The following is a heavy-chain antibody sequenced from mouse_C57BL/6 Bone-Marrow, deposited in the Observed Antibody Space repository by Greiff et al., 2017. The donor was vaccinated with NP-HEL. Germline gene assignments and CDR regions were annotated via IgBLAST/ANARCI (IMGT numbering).Heavy chain of an antibody. CDR3: AREDYYGSSLDY. Sequence: QVQLQQPGAELVKPGASVKLSCKASGYTFTSYWMHWVKQRPGQGLEWIGMIHPTSGSTNYNEKFKSKATLTVDKSSSTAYMQLSSLTSEDSAVYYCAREDYYGSSLDYWGQGTTLTVSS. CDR1: GYTFTSYW. J-gene: IGHJ2*01. D-gene: IGHD1-1*01. V-gene: IGHV1-64*01. CDR2: IHPTSGST.